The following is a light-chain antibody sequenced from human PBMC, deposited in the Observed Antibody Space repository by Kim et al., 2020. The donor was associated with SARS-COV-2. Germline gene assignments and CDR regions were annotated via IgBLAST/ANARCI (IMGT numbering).Light chain of an antibody. CDR1: SSDLGVYNY. Sequence: GQSSTLSCTGTSSDLGVYNYVAWYQQHPGKAPKFMIYEVSNRPSGVSNRFSGSKSGNTASLTISGLQAEDEADYYCSSYTSSSTWVFGGGTQLTVL. J-gene: IGLJ3*02. V-gene: IGLV2-14*03. CDR3: SSYTSSSTWV. CDR2: EVS.